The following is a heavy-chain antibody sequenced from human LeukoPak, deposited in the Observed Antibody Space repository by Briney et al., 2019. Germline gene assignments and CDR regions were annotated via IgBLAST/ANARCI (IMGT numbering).Heavy chain of an antibody. J-gene: IGHJ4*02. CDR2: ISAYNGNT. CDR1: GYTFTSYG. CDR3: ARDRTRVGASGDFDY. V-gene: IGHV1-18*01. D-gene: IGHD1-26*01. Sequence: ASVKVSFKASGYTFTSYGISWVRQAPGQGLEWMGWISAYNGNTNYAQKLQGRVTMTTDTSTSTAYMELRSLRSDDTAAYYCARDRTRVGASGDFDYWGQGTLVTVSS.